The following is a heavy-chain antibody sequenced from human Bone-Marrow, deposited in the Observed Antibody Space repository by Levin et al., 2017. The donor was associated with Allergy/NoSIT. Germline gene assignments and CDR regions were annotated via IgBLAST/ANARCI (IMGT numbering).Heavy chain of an antibody. CDR2: IKSKTDGGTT. CDR1: GFTFSNAW. J-gene: IGHJ4*02. V-gene: IGHV3-15*01. Sequence: PGESLKISCAASGFTFSNAWMSWVRQAPGKGLEWVGRIKSKTDGGTTDYAAPVKGRFTISRDDSKNTLYLQMNSLKTEDTAVYYCTTAPLSYGKEVVYWGQGTLVTVSS. D-gene: IGHD5-18*01. CDR3: TTAPLSYGKEVVY.